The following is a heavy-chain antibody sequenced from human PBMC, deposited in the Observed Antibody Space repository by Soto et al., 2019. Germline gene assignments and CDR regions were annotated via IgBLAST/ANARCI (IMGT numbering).Heavy chain of an antibody. CDR3: ASAFDYGDPTTQIFDY. Sequence: SETLSLTCTVSGGSISSGGYYWSWIRQHPGKGLEWIGYIYYSGSTYYNPSLKSRVTISVDTSKNQFSLKLSSVTAADTAVYYCASAFDYGDPTTQIFDYWGQGTLVTVSS. CDR1: GGSISSGGYY. V-gene: IGHV4-31*03. D-gene: IGHD4-17*01. J-gene: IGHJ4*02. CDR2: IYYSGST.